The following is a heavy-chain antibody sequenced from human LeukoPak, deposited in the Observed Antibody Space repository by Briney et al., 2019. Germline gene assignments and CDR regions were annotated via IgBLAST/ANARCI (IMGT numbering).Heavy chain of an antibody. Sequence: TGGSLRLSCAASGFTFSSYGMHWVRQAPGKGLEWVSAISGSGGSTYYADSVKGRFTISRDNSKNTLYLQMNSLRAEDTAVYYCAKDHTYYYDSSGYRGQGTLVTVSS. V-gene: IGHV3-23*01. CDR2: ISGSGGST. CDR1: GFTFSSYG. D-gene: IGHD3-22*01. CDR3: AKDHTYYYDSSGY. J-gene: IGHJ4*02.